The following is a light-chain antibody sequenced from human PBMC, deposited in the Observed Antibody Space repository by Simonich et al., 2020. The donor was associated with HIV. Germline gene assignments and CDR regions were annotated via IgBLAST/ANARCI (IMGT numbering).Light chain of an antibody. J-gene: IGKJ2*01. CDR2: GAS. Sequence: EIVMTQSPATLSVSPGERATLSCRASQSVISTLAWYEQKPGQAPRLLIYGASTRATGIPARFSGSGSGTEFTLTISSLQSEDFAVYYCQQYNKWPYTFGQGTKLEIK. CDR3: QQYNKWPYT. CDR1: QSVIST. V-gene: IGKV3-15*01.